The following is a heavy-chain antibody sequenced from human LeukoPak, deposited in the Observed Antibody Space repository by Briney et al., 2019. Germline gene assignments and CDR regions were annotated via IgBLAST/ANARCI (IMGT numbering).Heavy chain of an antibody. D-gene: IGHD3-10*01. CDR3: ARDRKLLWFGERNAFDI. V-gene: IGHV4-39*07. CDR2: IYYSGST. CDR1: GGSISSSNFY. Sequence: SETLSLTCTVSGGSISSSNFYWGWIRQPPGKGLEWIATIYYSGSTYYNPSLKSRVTISVDTSKNQFSLKLSSVTAADTAVYYCARDRKLLWFGERNAFDIWGQGTMVTVSS. J-gene: IGHJ3*02.